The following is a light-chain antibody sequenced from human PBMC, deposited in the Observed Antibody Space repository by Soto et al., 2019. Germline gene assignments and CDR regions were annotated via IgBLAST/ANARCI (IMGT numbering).Light chain of an antibody. J-gene: IGLJ3*02. CDR1: SRDVGGYNY. CDR2: DVS. Sequence: QSALTQPASVSGSPGQSITISCTGTSRDVGGYNYVSWYQQHPGKAPKLMIYDVSDRPSGVSNRFSGSKSDNTASLTISGLQAEDEADYYCSSYASSSTWVFGGGTKVTVL. V-gene: IGLV2-14*01. CDR3: SSYASSSTWV.